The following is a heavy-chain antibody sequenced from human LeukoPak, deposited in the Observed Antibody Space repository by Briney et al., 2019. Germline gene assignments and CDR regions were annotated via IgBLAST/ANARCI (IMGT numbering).Heavy chain of an antibody. CDR1: GGTSDYYA. CDR3: ARMDYSYYYMDV. J-gene: IGHJ6*03. Sequence: SVKVSCKTSGGTSDYYATSWVRQRPGQGLEWLGRIIPIFGVTNYAQKFQGRVSITAANSTSTVYMEVTALRSEDTALYYCARMDYSYYYMDVWGKGTSVTVSS. D-gene: IGHD5-24*01. CDR2: IIPIFGVT. V-gene: IGHV1-69*04.